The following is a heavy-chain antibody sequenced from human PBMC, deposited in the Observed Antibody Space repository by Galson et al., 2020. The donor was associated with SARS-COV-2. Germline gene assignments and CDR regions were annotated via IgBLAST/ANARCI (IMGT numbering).Heavy chain of an antibody. Sequence: SETLSLTCSVSGGSVTSRSYFWGWIRQPPGKGLEWIGRSHYSGKVSYTPSLKSRVTISVDTSKNQFSLRLNSVTAADTAVYYCARQTIAIELWLEGGDWFDPWGQGTLVTVFS. CDR2: SHYSGKV. D-gene: IGHD5-18*01. CDR3: ARQTIAIELWLEGGDWFDP. CDR1: GGSVTSRSYF. V-gene: IGHV4-39*01. J-gene: IGHJ5*02.